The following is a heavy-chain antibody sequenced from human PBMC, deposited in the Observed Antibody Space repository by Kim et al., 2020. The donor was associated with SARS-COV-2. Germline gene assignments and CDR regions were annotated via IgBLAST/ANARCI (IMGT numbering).Heavy chain of an antibody. Sequence: PSLQSRVTISVDTSKNQFSLKLSSVTAADTAVYYCARGGGSYYYYYGMDVWGQGTTVTVSS. V-gene: IGHV4-39*07. D-gene: IGHD1-26*01. J-gene: IGHJ6*02. CDR3: ARGGGSYYYYYGMDV.